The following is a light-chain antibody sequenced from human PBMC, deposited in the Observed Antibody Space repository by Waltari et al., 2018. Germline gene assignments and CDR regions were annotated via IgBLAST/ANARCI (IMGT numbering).Light chain of an antibody. J-gene: IGLJ3*02. CDR2: SNN. CDR1: RSNIGSNT. V-gene: IGLV1-44*01. Sequence: QSVLTQPPSASGTPGQGVTISCSGSRSNIGSNTVNWYQQLPGTAPKLLIYSNNQRPSGVPDRFSGSKSGTSASLAISGLQSEDEADYYCAAWDDSLNGLWVFGGGTKLTVL. CDR3: AAWDDSLNGLWV.